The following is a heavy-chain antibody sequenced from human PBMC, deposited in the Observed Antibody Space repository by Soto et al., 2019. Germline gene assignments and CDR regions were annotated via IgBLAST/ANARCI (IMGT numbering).Heavy chain of an antibody. D-gene: IGHD3-3*01. CDR1: GFTFSSYA. CDR3: ARDGARDYDFWASYYGMDV. Sequence: EVQLLESGGGLVQPGGSLRLSCAASGFTFSSYAMSWVRQAPGKGLEWVSAISGSGSTIYYADSVKGRFTISRDNAKNSLYLQMNSLRAEDTAVYYCARDGARDYDFWASYYGMDVWGQGTTVTVSS. J-gene: IGHJ6*02. CDR2: ISGSGSTI. V-gene: IGHV3-23*01.